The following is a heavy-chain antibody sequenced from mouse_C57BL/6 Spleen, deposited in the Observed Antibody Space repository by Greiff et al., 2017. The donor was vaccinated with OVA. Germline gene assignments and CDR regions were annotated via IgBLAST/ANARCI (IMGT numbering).Heavy chain of an antibody. D-gene: IGHD4-1*01. V-gene: IGHV3-6*01. CDR2: ISYDGSN. CDR3: ARKGTGAFAY. Sequence: EVQLQQSGPGLVKPSQSLSLTCSVTGYSITSGYYWNWIRQFPGNKLEWMGYISYDGSNNYNPSLKNRISITRDTSKNQFFLKLNSVTTEDTATYYCARKGTGAFAYWGQGTLVTVSA. J-gene: IGHJ3*01. CDR1: GYSITSGYY.